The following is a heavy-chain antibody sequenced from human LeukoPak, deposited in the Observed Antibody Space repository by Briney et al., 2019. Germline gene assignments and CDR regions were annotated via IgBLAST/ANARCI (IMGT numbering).Heavy chain of an antibody. CDR2: INSDGSNI. D-gene: IGHD3-3*01. V-gene: IGHV3-74*01. J-gene: IGHJ4*02. CDR1: GFTLSSYW. Sequence: GGSLRLSCAASGFTLSSYWMHWVRQAPGEGLVWVSRINSDGSNINYADSVKGRFTISRDNAKNTLYLQMHSLRGEDSAVYCCAKEKGSYYDFWSGYLDYWGQGILVTVSS. CDR3: AKEKGSYYDFWSGYLDY.